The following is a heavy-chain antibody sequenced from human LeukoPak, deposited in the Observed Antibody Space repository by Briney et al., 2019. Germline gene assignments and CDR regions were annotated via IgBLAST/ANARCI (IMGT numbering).Heavy chain of an antibody. CDR1: GSTFSNAW. J-gene: IGHJ4*02. CDR3: ARDTSNGGFDY. CDR2: IKQDGSQK. D-gene: IGHD4-23*01. V-gene: IGHV3-7*01. Sequence: GGSLRLSCAASGSTFSNAWMSWVRQAPGEGLEWVANIKQDGSQKYYVDSVKGRFTISRDNAKNSLDLQMNSLRAEDTAVYYCARDTSNGGFDYWGQRTLVTVSS.